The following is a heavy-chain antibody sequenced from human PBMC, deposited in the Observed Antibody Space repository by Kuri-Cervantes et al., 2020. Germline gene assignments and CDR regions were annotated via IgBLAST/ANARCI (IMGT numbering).Heavy chain of an antibody. CDR2: IGTAGDT. D-gene: IGHD3-22*01. CDR3: ARDQFDYDSSGIFDY. Sequence: GGSLRLSCAASGFTFSSYDMHWVRQATGKGLEWVSAIGTAGDTYHPGSVKGRFTISRENAKNSLYLQMNSLRAGDTAVYYCARDQFDYDSSGIFDYWGQGTLVTVSS. J-gene: IGHJ4*02. CDR1: GFTFSSYD. V-gene: IGHV3-13*01.